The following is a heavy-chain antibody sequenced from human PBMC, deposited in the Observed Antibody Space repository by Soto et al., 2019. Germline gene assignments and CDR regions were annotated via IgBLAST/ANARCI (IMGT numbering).Heavy chain of an antibody. Sequence: GGSLRLSCAVSGFTFRTFAMSWVRQAPGEGLEWVSTISGRTSDTYYADSVKGRFTISRDYSKNTLYLQMNSLRVEDTAIYYCGKDKYSANVGPPEIESWGQGTLVTVSS. CDR1: GFTFRTFA. CDR3: GKDKYSANVGPPEIES. J-gene: IGHJ4*02. D-gene: IGHD2-21*01. CDR2: ISGRTSDT. V-gene: IGHV3-23*01.